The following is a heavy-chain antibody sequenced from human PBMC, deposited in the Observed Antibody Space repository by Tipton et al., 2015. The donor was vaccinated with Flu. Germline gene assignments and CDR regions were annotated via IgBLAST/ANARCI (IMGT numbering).Heavy chain of an antibody. CDR3: ARFGYSSAWYINDY. V-gene: IGHV4-59*01. D-gene: IGHD6-19*01. J-gene: IGHJ4*02. Sequence: TLSLTCTVSGDSISPYYWSWIRQPPGKGLEWTGYFYYTGSTNYNPSLKSRVTISVDTSKNQFSLKLRSVTAADTAVYYCARFGYSSAWYINDYWGQGTLVTVSS. CDR1: GDSISPYY. CDR2: FYYTGST.